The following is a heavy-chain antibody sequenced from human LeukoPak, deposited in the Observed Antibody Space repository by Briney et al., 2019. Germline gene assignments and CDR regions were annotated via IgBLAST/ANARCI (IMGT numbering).Heavy chain of an antibody. CDR3: ARVAYYYDSSGYYYWFDP. V-gene: IGHV4-59*01. CDR2: IYYSGST. Sequence: SETLSLTCTVSGGAISSYYWSWIRQPPGKGLEWIGYIYYSGSTNYNPSLKSRATISVDTSKNQFSLKLSSVTAADTAVYYCARVAYYYDSSGYYYWFDPWGQGTLVTVSS. D-gene: IGHD3-22*01. CDR1: GGAISSYY. J-gene: IGHJ5*02.